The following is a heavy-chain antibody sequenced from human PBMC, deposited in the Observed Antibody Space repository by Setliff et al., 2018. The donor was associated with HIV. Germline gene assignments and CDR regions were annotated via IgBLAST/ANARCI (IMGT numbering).Heavy chain of an antibody. Sequence: PSETLSLTCAVSGYSISSGYYWGWIRQPPGKGLEWIGSIYHSGSTYYAPSLKSRVTISVDTSKNQFSLKLTSVTAADTAVYFCARVVPREVAPGGFDIWGQGTMVT. CDR3: ARVVPREVAPGGFDI. CDR1: GYSISSGYY. CDR2: IYHSGST. V-gene: IGHV4-38-2*01. J-gene: IGHJ3*02. D-gene: IGHD5-12*01.